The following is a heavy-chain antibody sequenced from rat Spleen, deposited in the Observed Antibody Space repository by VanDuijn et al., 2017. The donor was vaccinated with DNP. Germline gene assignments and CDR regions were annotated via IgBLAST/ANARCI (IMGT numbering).Heavy chain of an antibody. CDR2: ISSGGST. V-gene: IGHV2-6*01. CDR3: TRDLIIRDTTSAMDA. CDR1: GFSLTSYT. J-gene: IGHJ4*01. Sequence: QVQLKESGPGLVQPSQTLSLTCTVSGFSLTSYTVSWVRQPPGKGLEWIAAISSGGSTYYNSALKSRLSISRDTSKSQVFLKMNSLQTEDTAIYFCTRDLIIRDTTSAMDAWGQGTSVTVSS. D-gene: IGHD4-3*01.